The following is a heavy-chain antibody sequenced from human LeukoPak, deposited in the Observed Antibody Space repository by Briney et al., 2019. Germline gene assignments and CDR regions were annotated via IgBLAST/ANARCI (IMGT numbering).Heavy chain of an antibody. V-gene: IGHV1-2*02. J-gene: IGHJ5*02. CDR2: INPNSGGT. D-gene: IGHD2-21*01. CDR1: GYTFTSYD. Sequence: WASVKVSCKASGYTFTSYDINWVRQAPGQGLEWMGWINPNSGGTNYAQKFQGRVTMTRDTSISTAYMELSRLRSDDTAVYYCAGGIEVTTNWFDPWGQGTLVTVSS. CDR3: AGGIEVTTNWFDP.